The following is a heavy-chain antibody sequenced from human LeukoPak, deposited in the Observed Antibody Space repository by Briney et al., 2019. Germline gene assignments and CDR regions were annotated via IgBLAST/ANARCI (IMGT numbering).Heavy chain of an antibody. J-gene: IGHJ3*02. D-gene: IGHD2-2*01. CDR3: TRGGPSWDAFDI. CDR2: IYHSGST. CDR1: GGSISSSNW. V-gene: IGHV4-4*02. Sequence: PSKTLSLTCAVSGGSISSSNWWSWVRQPPGKGLEWIGEIYHSGSTNYNPSLKSRVTISVDKSKNQFSLKLSSVTAADTALYYCTRGGPSWDAFDIWGQGTMATVSS.